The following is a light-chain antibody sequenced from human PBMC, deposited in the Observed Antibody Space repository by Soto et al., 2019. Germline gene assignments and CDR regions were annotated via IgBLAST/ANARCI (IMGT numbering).Light chain of an antibody. CDR3: QQYNNWPRP. Sequence: EIVSTKSPATLSMSTGERATLSCRASQSVSSYLAWYQQKPGQAPRLLIYDASNRATGIPARFSGSGSGTDFTLTISSLEPEDFAVYYCQQYNNWPRPFDQRTRLEIK. J-gene: IGKJ5*01. CDR2: DAS. V-gene: IGKV3-11*01. CDR1: QSVSSY.